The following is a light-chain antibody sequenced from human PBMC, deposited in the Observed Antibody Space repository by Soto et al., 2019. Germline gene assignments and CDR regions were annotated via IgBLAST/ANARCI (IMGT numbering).Light chain of an antibody. J-gene: IGKJ2*01. CDR1: QGIRDA. CDR2: SAS. CDR3: LQHSDYPFT. V-gene: IGKV1-17*01. Sequence: DIQMTQSPSSLSASVGDRVTITCRASQGIRDALGWYQQKPGKVPKRLIYSASSLQSGVPSRFSVSGSETEFTLTISSLQPEDFETYYCLQHSDYPFTFGQGTRLEI.